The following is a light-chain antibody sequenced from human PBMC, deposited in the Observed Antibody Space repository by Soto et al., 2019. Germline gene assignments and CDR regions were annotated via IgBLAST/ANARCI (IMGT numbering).Light chain of an antibody. Sequence: QSALTQPASASGSPGQSITISCTGTSSDVGGYNYVSWYQQHPGKAPKLMIYEVSNRPSGVSNRFSGSKSGNTASLTISGLQAEDEADYYCSSYTSRNTLVFGTGTKVTVL. V-gene: IGLV2-14*01. CDR1: SSDVGGYNY. J-gene: IGLJ1*01. CDR2: EVS. CDR3: SSYTSRNTLV.